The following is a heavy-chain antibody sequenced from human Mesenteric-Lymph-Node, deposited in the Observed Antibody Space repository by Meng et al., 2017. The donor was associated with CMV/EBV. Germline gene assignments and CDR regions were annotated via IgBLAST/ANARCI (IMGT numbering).Heavy chain of an antibody. Sequence: GYYWSWIRQPPGKGLEWIGEINHSGSTNYNPSLKSRVTISVDTSKNQFSLKLSSVTAADTAVYYCARGDGDFWSGYTPFGAYYFDYWGQGTLVTVSS. CDR3: ARGDGDFWSGYTPFGAYYFDY. V-gene: IGHV4-34*01. CDR2: INHSGST. J-gene: IGHJ4*02. CDR1: GYY. D-gene: IGHD3-3*01.